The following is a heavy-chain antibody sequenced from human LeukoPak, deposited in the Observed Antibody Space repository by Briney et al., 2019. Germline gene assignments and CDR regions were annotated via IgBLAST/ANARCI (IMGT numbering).Heavy chain of an antibody. CDR1: GFTFSSYA. CDR2: ISYDGSNK. Sequence: GGSLRLSCAASGFTFSSYAMHWVRQAPGKGLEWVAVISYDGSNKYYADSVKGRFSISKDNSKNTLYLQMNSLRAEDTAIYICAKLSDGSGLPYYFDSWGQGTLVTVS. J-gene: IGHJ4*02. CDR3: AKLSDGSGLPYYFDS. D-gene: IGHD3-10*01. V-gene: IGHV3-30*04.